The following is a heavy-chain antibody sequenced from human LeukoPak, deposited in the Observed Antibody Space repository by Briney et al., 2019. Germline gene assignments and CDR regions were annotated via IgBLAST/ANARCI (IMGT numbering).Heavy chain of an antibody. Sequence: GGSLRLSCAASGFTFSSYSMNWVRQAPGKGLEWVSYISSSSSTIYYADSVKGRFTISRDNAKNSLYLQMNSLRAEDTAVYYCARGGRKAVAGTPNWFDPWGQGTLDTVSS. D-gene: IGHD6-19*01. CDR1: GFTFSSYS. V-gene: IGHV3-48*01. J-gene: IGHJ5*02. CDR2: ISSSSSTI. CDR3: ARGGRKAVAGTPNWFDP.